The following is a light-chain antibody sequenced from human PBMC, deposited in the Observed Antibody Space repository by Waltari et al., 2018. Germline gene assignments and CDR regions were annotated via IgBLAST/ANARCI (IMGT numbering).Light chain of an antibody. J-gene: IGKJ1*01. CDR3: QHYLRLPVT. V-gene: IGKV3-20*01. Sequence: EIVLTQSPGTLSLSLGERATLSCRASQSVSRALTWYQQKPGQAPRLLIYGASTRATGIPDRFSGSGSGTDFSLTISRLEPDDFAVYYCQHYLRLPVTFGPGTKVEIK. CDR2: GAS. CDR1: QSVSRA.